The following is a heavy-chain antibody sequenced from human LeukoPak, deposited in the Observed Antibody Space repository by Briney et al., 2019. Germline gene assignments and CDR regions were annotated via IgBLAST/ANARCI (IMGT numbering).Heavy chain of an antibody. J-gene: IGHJ3*02. D-gene: IGHD5-12*01. CDR3: ARDDSNSGYVGAGDAFDI. CDR2: IYTSGST. Sequence: SETLSLTCTVSGGSISSYYWSWIRQPAGKGLELIGRIYTSGSTNYNPSLKSRVTMSVDTSKNQFSLKLSSVTAADTAVYYCARDDSNSGYVGAGDAFDIWGQGTMVTVSS. CDR1: GGSISSYY. V-gene: IGHV4-4*07.